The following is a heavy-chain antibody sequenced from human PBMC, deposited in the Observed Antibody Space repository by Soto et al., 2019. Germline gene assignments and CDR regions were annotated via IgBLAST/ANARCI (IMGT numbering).Heavy chain of an antibody. CDR3: ASRDPGTSVDY. J-gene: IGHJ4*02. V-gene: IGHV4-4*07. D-gene: IGHD1-7*01. CDR2: IYSGGRN. CDR1: GGSISSFY. Sequence: PSETLSLTCTVSGGSISSFYWSWIRQPAGKGLEWIGRIYSGGRNNYNPSLKSRVTISLDKSENQFSLKVTSLTAADTAVYYCASRDPGTSVDYWGQGTLVTVSS.